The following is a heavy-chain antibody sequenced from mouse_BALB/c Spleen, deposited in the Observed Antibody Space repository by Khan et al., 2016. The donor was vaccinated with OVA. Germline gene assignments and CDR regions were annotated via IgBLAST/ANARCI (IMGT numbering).Heavy chain of an antibody. CDR3: ARTARIKY. CDR2: ISNSGST. CDR1: GYSITSGYG. D-gene: IGHD1-2*01. J-gene: IGHJ2*01. V-gene: IGHV3-2*02. Sequence: QLEESGPGLVKPSQSLSLTCTVTGYSITSGYGWNWIRQLPGDKLEWMVYISNSGSTNYNPSLKSRISITRDTSKNQFFLQLTSVTSEDTATYSCARTARIKYWGQGTTLTVSS.